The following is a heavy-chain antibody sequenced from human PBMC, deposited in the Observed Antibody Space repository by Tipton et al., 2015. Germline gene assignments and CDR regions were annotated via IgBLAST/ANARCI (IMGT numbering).Heavy chain of an antibody. D-gene: IGHD1-26*01. J-gene: IGHJ4*02. CDR1: GYTFTSFG. Sequence: QVQLVQSGAEVKKPGASVKVSCKASGYTFTSFGINWVRQAPGQGLEWMGWVSAYNGNTNYAQKLQGRVTMTTDTSTNTAYMDLRSLRSDDTAIYYCARGMSGRNYVPYYFEEWGQGTLVTVSS. CDR2: VSAYNGNT. CDR3: ARGMSGRNYVPYYFEE. V-gene: IGHV1-18*01.